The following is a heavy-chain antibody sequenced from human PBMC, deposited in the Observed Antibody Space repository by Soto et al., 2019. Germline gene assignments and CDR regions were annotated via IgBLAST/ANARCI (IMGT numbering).Heavy chain of an antibody. V-gene: IGHV3-33*01. Sequence: QVQLVESGGGVVQPGRSLRLSCAASGFTFSSYGMHWVRQAPGKGLEWVAVIWYDGSNKYYADSVKGRFTISRDNSKNTPCRKMNSLGAEDTGVYYCARVDWQQLVRDYYYGMDVWGQGTTVTVSS. CDR3: ARVDWQQLVRDYYYGMDV. D-gene: IGHD6-13*01. J-gene: IGHJ6*01. CDR1: GFTFSSYG. CDR2: IWYDGSNK.